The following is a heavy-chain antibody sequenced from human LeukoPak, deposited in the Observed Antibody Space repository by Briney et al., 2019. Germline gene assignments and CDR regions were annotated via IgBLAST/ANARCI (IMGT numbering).Heavy chain of an antibody. CDR3: AHRRSGMGSIFFDS. V-gene: IGHV2-5*01. Sequence: SGPTLVNPTQTLTLTCTFSGSSLSTSGVGVVWIRQPPGKGLEWLALINSNDDKRYRPSLKSRLTITKDTSKNQVILTMTNMDPVDTATYYCAHRRSGMGSIFFDSWGQGTPVSVSS. CDR1: GSSLSTSGVG. CDR2: INSNDDK. D-gene: IGHD5-24*01. J-gene: IGHJ4*02.